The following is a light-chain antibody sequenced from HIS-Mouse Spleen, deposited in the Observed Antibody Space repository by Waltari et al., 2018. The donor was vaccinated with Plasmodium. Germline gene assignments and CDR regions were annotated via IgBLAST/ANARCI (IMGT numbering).Light chain of an antibody. CDR2: DAS. Sequence: IVLTQSPATLALSPAQCATPSRRASQSVSSYLAWYHQKPGQAPRLLIYDASTRATGIPARFSGSGSGTDFTLTISSLEPEDFAVYYCQQRSNWPRTFGQGTKVEIK. J-gene: IGKJ1*01. CDR3: QQRSNWPRT. CDR1: QSVSSY. V-gene: IGKV3-11*01.